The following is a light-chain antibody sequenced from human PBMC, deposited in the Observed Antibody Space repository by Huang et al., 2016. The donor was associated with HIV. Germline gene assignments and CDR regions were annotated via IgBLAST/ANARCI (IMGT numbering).Light chain of an antibody. CDR2: GSS. CDR3: QQYNNWPPWT. J-gene: IGKJ1*01. CDR1: QGVANN. V-gene: IGKV3D-15*01. Sequence: EIVMTQSPGTLSVSPGERATLSCRASQGVANNVAWYQQKTGQTPRRLIHGSSTRATGIPARFSGSASGTEFTLTISSLQTEDFAIYYCQQYNNWPPWTFGQGT.